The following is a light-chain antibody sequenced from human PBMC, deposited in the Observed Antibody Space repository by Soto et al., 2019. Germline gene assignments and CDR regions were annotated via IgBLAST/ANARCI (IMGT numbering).Light chain of an antibody. CDR3: QQSYSTAWR. J-gene: IGKJ1*01. CDR2: AAS. CDR1: QSISSY. Sequence: DIQMTQSPSSLSASVEDRVTITCRASQSISSYLNWYQKKPGKAPKLLIYAASSLQSGVPSRFSGSGSGTDFTLAISSLQPEDFATYYRQQSYSTAWRFGQGTKVEIK. V-gene: IGKV1-39*01.